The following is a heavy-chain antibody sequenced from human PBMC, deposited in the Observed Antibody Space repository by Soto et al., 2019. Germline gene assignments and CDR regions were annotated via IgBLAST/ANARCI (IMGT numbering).Heavy chain of an antibody. V-gene: IGHV1-8*01. J-gene: IGHJ4*02. CDR2: INPGSGEE. D-gene: IGHD3-10*01. CDR1: GYMFRTYN. Sequence: ASVKVSCKASGYMFRTYNINWVRQAAGQGLEWMGWINPGSGEEGYAQRFQGRLTLTTDTSMNAAYMELTSLRPDDTAVYFCARQMVVALRPFDSWGQGTRVTVPQ. CDR3: ARQMVVALRPFDS.